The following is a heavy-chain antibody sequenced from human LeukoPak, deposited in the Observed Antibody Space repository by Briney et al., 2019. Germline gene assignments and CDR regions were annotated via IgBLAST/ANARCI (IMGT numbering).Heavy chain of an antibody. CDR3: VRRDTGWNYFDY. Sequence: PSETLSLTCAVSGGSTDSHYLCWIRQPPGKGLQWIGDIYYTGKINYNPSLKSRVTITLDTSKDHLSLNLTSVLAADTAIYYCVRRDTGWNYFDYWGQGILVTVSS. V-gene: IGHV4-59*08. D-gene: IGHD6-19*01. J-gene: IGHJ4*02. CDR1: GGSTDSHY. CDR2: IYYTGKI.